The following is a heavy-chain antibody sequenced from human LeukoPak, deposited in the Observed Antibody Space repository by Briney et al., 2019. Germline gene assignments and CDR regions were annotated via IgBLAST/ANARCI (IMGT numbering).Heavy chain of an antibody. V-gene: IGHV3-30*18. CDR3: AKDPYRVVVATGNYLDP. Sequence: GGSLRLSCAASGFTFYSYGMHWVRQAPGKGLEWVAVISHDGSNIHYGDSVKGRFTISRDNSKNTLYLQMNSLRAEDTAVYYCAKDPYRVVVATGNYLDPWGQGTLVTVSS. J-gene: IGHJ5*02. D-gene: IGHD2-15*01. CDR2: ISHDGSNI. CDR1: GFTFYSYG.